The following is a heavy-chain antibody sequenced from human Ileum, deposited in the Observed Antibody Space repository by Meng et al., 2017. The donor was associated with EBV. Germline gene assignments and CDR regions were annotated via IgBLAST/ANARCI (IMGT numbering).Heavy chain of an antibody. CDR3: ASSDYYRSDY. V-gene: IGHV4-4*02. CDR2: TSHSGST. Sequence: QVQLRGSGPGRVKHSETLSLTCAVSGGSISRSDWWSWVRQPPGKGLEWIGETSHSGSTNYSPSLKSRVTISLDKSKNQLSLKLNSVTAADTAVYYCASSDYYRSDYWGQGTLVTVSS. D-gene: IGHD3-22*01. J-gene: IGHJ4*02. CDR1: GGSISRSDW.